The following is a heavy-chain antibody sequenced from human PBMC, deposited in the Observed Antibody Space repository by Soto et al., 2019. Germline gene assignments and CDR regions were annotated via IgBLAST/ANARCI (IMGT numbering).Heavy chain of an antibody. Sequence: VQLIVSGGGLVQPGGSLRLSCVASGFTFRNYAMNWVRQAPGKGLEWISDITSDGSNTHYADSVKGRFTISRDNVDVRLFLHLNDARGDDTAVDFCAKGPLDDCLGGSCHFCHWGQVVLVTVSS. CDR2: ITSDGSNT. CDR1: GFTFRNYA. CDR3: AKGPLDDCLGGSCHFCH. D-gene: IGHD2-15*01. J-gene: IGHJ4*02. V-gene: IGHV3-23*01.